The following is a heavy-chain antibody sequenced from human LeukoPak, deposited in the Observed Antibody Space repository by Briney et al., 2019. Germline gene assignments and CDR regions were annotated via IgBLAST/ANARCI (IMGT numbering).Heavy chain of an antibody. CDR2: MNPNSGNT. V-gene: IGHV1-8*02. CDR3: ARGPVKSWWVGVVIITHEPYYYYGVDV. Sequence: ASVKVSCKASGYTFTSYGISWVRQAPGQGLEWMGWMNPNSGNTGYAQKFQGRVTMTRNTSISTAYMELSSLRSEDTAVYYCARGPVKSWWVGVVIITHEPYYYYGVDVWGQGTTVTVSS. J-gene: IGHJ6*02. CDR1: GYTFTSYG. D-gene: IGHD3-3*01.